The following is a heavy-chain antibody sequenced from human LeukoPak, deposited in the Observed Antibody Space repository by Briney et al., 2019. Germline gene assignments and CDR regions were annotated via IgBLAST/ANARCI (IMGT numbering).Heavy chain of an antibody. CDR3: VKSYGITMVRGVPLAYFDY. Sequence: PGGSLRLSCSASGFTFSSYAMHWVRQAPGKGLEYVSAISSNGGSTYYADSVKGRFTISRDNSKNTLYLQMSSLRAEDTAVYYCVKSYGITMVRGVPLAYFDYWGQGTLVTVSS. CDR1: GFTFSSYA. V-gene: IGHV3-64D*06. D-gene: IGHD3-10*01. CDR2: ISSNGGST. J-gene: IGHJ4*02.